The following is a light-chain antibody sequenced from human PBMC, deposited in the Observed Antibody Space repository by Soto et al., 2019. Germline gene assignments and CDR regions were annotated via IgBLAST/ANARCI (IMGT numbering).Light chain of an antibody. J-gene: IGLJ3*02. CDR3: SSYSDTSTPVV. CDR2: DVT. CDR1: SSDVGNYNY. Sequence: QSALTQPASVSGSPGQSITLSCTGTSSDVGNYNYVSWYQQHPGKAPKLMISDVTNRPFGVSTRFSGSKSGNTASLTISGLQAEDEADYYCSSYSDTSTPVVFGGGTQLTVL. V-gene: IGLV2-14*03.